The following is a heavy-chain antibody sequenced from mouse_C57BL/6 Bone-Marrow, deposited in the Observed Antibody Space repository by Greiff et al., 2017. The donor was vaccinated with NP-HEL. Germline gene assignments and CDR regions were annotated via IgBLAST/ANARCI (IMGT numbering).Heavy chain of an antibody. CDR2: IDPANGNT. J-gene: IGHJ2*01. D-gene: IGHD2-1*01. V-gene: IGHV14-3*01. Sequence: EVMLVESVAELVRPGASVKLSCTASGFNIKNTYMHWVKQRPEQGLEWIGRIDPANGNTKYAPKFQGKATITADTSSNTAYLQLSSLTSEDTAIYYCARGGLYGNYPYYFDYWGQGTTLTVSS. CDR1: GFNIKNTY. CDR3: ARGGLYGNYPYYFDY.